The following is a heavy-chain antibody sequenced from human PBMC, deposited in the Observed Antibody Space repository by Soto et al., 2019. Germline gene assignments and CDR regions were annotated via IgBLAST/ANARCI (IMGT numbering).Heavy chain of an antibody. CDR2: IDDTGST. CDR3: ARGVLEWLLRDSYYYYMDV. J-gene: IGHJ6*03. V-gene: IGHV4-59*01. D-gene: IGHD3-3*01. Sequence: QVQLQESGPGLVKPSKTLSLTCTVSGDSISSSYWNWIRQAPGKGLEWIGYIDDTGSTNYNPSLKSRVTLSVDPSNNQYSLKLSSVTAADTAVYYCARGVLEWLLRDSYYYYMDVCGKGTTVTVSS. CDR1: GDSISSSY.